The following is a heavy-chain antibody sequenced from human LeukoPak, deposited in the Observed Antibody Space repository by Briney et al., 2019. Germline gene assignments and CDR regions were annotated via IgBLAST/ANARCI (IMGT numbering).Heavy chain of an antibody. CDR1: GFTFNPYA. Sequence: GGSLRLSCAASGFTFNPYAMSGVRQAPGKGREWVAGIGGIGDRTYYADSVKGRFTISRDNSKDTLFLQMDSLKANDTAVYYCAKASRQAAVASPLDYWGQGSLVTVSS. D-gene: IGHD6-19*01. CDR3: AKASRQAAVASPLDY. CDR2: IGGIGDRT. J-gene: IGHJ4*02. V-gene: IGHV3-23*01.